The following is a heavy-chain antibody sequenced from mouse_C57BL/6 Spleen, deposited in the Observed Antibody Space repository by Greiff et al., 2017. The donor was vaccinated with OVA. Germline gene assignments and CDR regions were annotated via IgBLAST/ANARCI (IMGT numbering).Heavy chain of an antibody. CDR2: IWRGGST. J-gene: IGHJ1*03. Sequence: QVQLQQSGPGLVQPSQSLSITCTVSGFSLTSYGVHWVRQSPGKGLEWLGVIWRGGSTDYNAAFMSRLSITKDNSKSQVFCKMNSLQADDTAIYHCAKKGDWDWYFDVWGTGTTVTVSS. CDR1: GFSLTSYG. D-gene: IGHD4-1*01. CDR3: AKKGDWDWYFDV. V-gene: IGHV2-5*01.